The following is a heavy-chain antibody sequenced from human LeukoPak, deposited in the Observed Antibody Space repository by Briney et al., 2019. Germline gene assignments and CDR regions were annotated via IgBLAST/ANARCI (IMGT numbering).Heavy chain of an antibody. CDR2: IYHNGDT. D-gene: IGHD2-2*02. J-gene: IGHJ3*02. Sequence: SETLSLTCIVSGGSIISGDYYWRWIRQPPGKGLEWIGYIYHNGDTYYNPSLMSRVSISVDTSKNQFFLKLSSVTAADTAVYYCARAGVVPAAINRAFDIWGQGSVVTVSS. CDR3: ARAGVVPAAINRAFDI. V-gene: IGHV4-30-4*01. CDR1: GGSIISGDYY.